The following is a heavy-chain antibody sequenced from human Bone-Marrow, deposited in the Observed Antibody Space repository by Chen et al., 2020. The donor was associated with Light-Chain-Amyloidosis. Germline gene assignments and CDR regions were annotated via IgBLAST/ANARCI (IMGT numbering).Heavy chain of an antibody. J-gene: IGHJ4*02. CDR1: GFPFSGAW. CDR3: TTDGRTDY. Sequence: EVNLVESGGGLVKPGGSLRPSCAASGFPFSGAWMSWVRQAPGKGLEWLGRIKSDADGGTTDYAAPVQGRFSISRDDSKKTLYLQMSSLKIEDTAMYYCTTDGRTDYWGQGTLVTVSS. CDR2: IKSDADGGTT. V-gene: IGHV3-15*01.